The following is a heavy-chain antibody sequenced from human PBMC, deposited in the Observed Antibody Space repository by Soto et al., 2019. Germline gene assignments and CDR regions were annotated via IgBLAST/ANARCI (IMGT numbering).Heavy chain of an antibody. V-gene: IGHV3-20*04. D-gene: IGHD6-19*01. CDR3: ARLYSSGWYGQGRY. Sequence: EVQLVESGGGVVRPGGSLRLSCAASGFTFDDYGMSWVRQAPGKGLEWVSGINWNGGSTGYADSVKGQFTISRDNAKNCLYLQMNSLRAEDTALYYCARLYSSGWYGQGRYWGQGTLVTVSS. CDR2: INWNGGST. CDR1: GFTFDDYG. J-gene: IGHJ4*02.